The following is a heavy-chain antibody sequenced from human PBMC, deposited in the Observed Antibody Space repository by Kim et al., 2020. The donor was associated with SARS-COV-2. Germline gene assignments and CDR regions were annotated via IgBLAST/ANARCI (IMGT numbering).Heavy chain of an antibody. V-gene: IGHV3-21*01. Sequence: GGSLRLSCAASGFTFSSYSMNWVRQAPGKGLEWVSSISSSSSYIYYADSVKGRFTISRDNAKNSLYLQMNSLRAEDTAVYYCAREGVRDSTQYGMDVWGQGTTVTVSS. CDR2: ISSSSSYI. CDR3: AREGVRDSTQYGMDV. CDR1: GFTFSSYS. D-gene: IGHD3-10*01. J-gene: IGHJ6*02.